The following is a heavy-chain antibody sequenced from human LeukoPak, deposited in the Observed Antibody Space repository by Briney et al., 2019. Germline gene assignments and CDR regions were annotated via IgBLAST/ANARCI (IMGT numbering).Heavy chain of an antibody. CDR1: GFTFNSYA. J-gene: IGHJ6*02. CDR2: ISTTGDRT. CDR3: AKILERELQYYYYGMDV. V-gene: IGHV3-23*01. Sequence: GGSLRLSCAASGFTFNSYAMIWVRQAPGKGLESISSISTTGDRTYYADSVKGRFAISRDNSKNTLYLQMNSLRAEDTAVYYCAKILERELQYYYYGMDVWGQGTTVTVSS. D-gene: IGHD5-24*01.